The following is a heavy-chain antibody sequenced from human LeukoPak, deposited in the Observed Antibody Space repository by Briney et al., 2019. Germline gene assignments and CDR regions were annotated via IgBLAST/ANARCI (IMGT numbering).Heavy chain of an antibody. V-gene: IGHV5-51*01. CDR1: GYSFTSYW. Sequence: GESLKISCKGSGYSFTSYWTGWVRQMPGKGLEWMGIIYPGDSDTRYSPSFQGQVTISADKSISTAYLQWSSLKASDTAMYYCARQLPASAREYELWLVPFDYWGQGTLVTVSS. D-gene: IGHD6-19*01. J-gene: IGHJ4*02. CDR2: IYPGDSDT. CDR3: ARQLPASAREYELWLVPFDY.